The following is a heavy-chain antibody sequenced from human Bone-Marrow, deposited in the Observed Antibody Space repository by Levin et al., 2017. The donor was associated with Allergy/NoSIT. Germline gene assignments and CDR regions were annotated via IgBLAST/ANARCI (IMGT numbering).Heavy chain of an antibody. J-gene: IGHJ5*02. D-gene: IGHD3/OR15-3a*01. V-gene: IGHV3-9*01. CDR3: ARVRTGPFRGGFDP. CDR2: ITWNSNSI. CDR1: GFSFDDFA. Sequence: PGGSLRLSCAASGFSFDDFAMHWVRQPPGKGLEWISSITWNSNSIGYADSVKGRFTISRDNAKNSLYLQMNSLRPEDTALYYCARVRTGPFRGGFDPWGHGTLVTVSS.